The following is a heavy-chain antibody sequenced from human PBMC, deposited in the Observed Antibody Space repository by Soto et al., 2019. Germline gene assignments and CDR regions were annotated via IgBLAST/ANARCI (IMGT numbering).Heavy chain of an antibody. J-gene: IGHJ6*02. Sequence: QVQLLQSGAEVKKPGSSVRVSCEASGGTFRTYAISWVRQAPGQGLEWMGEIIPIFGTVNYAQKFQGRVTSPADDSTTTVYMDLRSLRSEDTAVYYCAKGAVAGTPTSYYYYGMDVWGQGTTVTVSS. CDR3: AKGAVAGTPTSYYYYGMDV. CDR1: GGTFRTYA. D-gene: IGHD6-19*01. V-gene: IGHV1-69*12. CDR2: IIPIFGTV.